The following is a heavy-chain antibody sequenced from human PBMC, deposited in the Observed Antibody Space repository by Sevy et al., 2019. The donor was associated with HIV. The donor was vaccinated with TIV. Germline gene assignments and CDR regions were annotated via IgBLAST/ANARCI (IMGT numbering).Heavy chain of an antibody. D-gene: IGHD5-12*01. V-gene: IGHV3-33*06. CDR2: IWYDGSNQ. CDR1: GVTFSSYG. CDR3: AKKGWDGYHIPIDH. Sequence: GGSLRLSCAASGVTFSSYGMHWVRQAPGKGLEWVAVIWYDGSNQYYSDSLKGRFTISRDNSKNTLYLQMTSLRVEDTAVYYCAKKGWDGYHIPIDHWGQGTLVTVSS. J-gene: IGHJ4*02.